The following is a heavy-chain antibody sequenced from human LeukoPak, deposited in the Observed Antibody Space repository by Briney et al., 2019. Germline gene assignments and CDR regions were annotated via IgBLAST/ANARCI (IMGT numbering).Heavy chain of an antibody. CDR1: GHTFTGYY. Sequence: ASVKVSCTASGHTFTGYYMHWVRQAPGQGLEWMGWINPNSGNTGYAQTFQGRVTMTRNTYISNAYMELSSLRSEDTDVYYCARGHRGGGIQLWFYYFDYWGQGTLVTVSS. V-gene: IGHV1-8*02. D-gene: IGHD5-18*01. J-gene: IGHJ4*02. CDR2: INPNSGNT. CDR3: ARGHRGGGIQLWFYYFDY.